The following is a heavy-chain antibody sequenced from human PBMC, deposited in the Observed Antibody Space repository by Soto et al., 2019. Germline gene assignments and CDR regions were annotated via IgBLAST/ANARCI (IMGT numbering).Heavy chain of an antibody. V-gene: IGHV4-34*01. CDR1: GGSFSGHY. CDR2: INHSGST. J-gene: IGHJ6*03. Sequence: SETLSLTCAVYGGSFSGHYWSWIRQPPGKGLEWIGEINHSGSTNYNPSLKSRVTISVDTSKNQFSLKLSSVTAADTAVYYCARGFNDYGDYGYYYYYYMDVWGKGTTVTVSS. D-gene: IGHD4-17*01. CDR3: ARGFNDYGDYGYYYYYYMDV.